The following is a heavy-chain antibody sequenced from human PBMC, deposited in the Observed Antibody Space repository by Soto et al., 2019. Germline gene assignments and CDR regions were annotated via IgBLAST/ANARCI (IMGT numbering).Heavy chain of an antibody. CDR3: ARTRATMIVLAPRYFDY. CDR1: GGSVSSGSYY. CDR2: IYYSGCT. J-gene: IGHJ4*02. D-gene: IGHD3-22*01. Sequence: QVQLQESGPGLVKPSETLSLTCTVSGGSVSSGSYYWSWIRQPPGKGLEWIGYIYYSGCTNYNPSLKSRVTISVDTAKNQFYLKLSSVAAADTAVDYCARTRATMIVLAPRYFDYWGQGNPVTVSS. V-gene: IGHV4-61*01.